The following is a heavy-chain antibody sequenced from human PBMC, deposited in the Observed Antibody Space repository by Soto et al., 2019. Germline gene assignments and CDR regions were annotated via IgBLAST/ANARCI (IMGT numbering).Heavy chain of an antibody. J-gene: IGHJ3*02. CDR3: ARDRYGRDAFDI. CDR2: IYSGGST. CDR1: GFTVSSNY. Sequence: GGSLRLSCAASGFTVSSNYMSWVRQAPGKGLEWVSVIYSGGSTYYADSVKGRFTISRDNSKNTLYLQMNSLRAEDTAVYYCARDRYGRDAFDIWGQGTMVTVSS. D-gene: IGHD4-17*01. V-gene: IGHV3-66*01.